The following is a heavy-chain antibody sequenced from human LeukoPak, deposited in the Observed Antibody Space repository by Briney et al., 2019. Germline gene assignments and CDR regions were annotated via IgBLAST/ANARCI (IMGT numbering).Heavy chain of an antibody. CDR1: GFTFSSYE. V-gene: IGHV3-48*03. Sequence: GGSLRLSCAASGFTFSSYEMNWVRQAPGKGLEWVSYISSSGSTIYYADSVKGRFTISRDNAKNSLYLQMNSLRAEDTAVYYCAKCRVDDYVWGSYRSYYFDYWGQGTLVTVSS. D-gene: IGHD3-16*02. CDR3: AKCRVDDYVWGSYRSYYFDY. J-gene: IGHJ4*02. CDR2: ISSSGSTI.